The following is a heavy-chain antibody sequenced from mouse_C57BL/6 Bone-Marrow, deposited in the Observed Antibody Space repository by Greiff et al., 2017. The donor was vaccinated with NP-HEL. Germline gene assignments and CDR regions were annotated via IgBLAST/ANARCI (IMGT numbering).Heavy chain of an antibody. J-gene: IGHJ4*01. Sequence: VQLVESGAELVRPGTSVKVSCKASGYAFTNYLIEWVKQRPGQGLEWIGVINPGSGGTNYNEKFKGKATLTADKSSSTAYMQLSSLTSEDSAVYFCAREGGNFYMDYWGQGTSVTVSS. CDR2: INPGSGGT. V-gene: IGHV1-54*01. D-gene: IGHD2-1*01. CDR1: GYAFTNYL. CDR3: AREGGNFYMDY.